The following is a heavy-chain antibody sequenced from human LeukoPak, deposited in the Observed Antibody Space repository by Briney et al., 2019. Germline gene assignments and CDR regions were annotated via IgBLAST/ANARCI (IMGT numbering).Heavy chain of an antibody. Sequence: WASVKVSCKASGYTFTSYGISWVRQAPGQGLEWMGIINPSGGSTSYAQKFQGRVTMTRDTSTSTVYMELSSLRSEDTAVYYCAVESSSGFDYWGQGTLVTVSS. CDR1: GYTFTSYG. CDR3: AVESSSGFDY. V-gene: IGHV1-46*01. D-gene: IGHD3-22*01. J-gene: IGHJ4*02. CDR2: INPSGGST.